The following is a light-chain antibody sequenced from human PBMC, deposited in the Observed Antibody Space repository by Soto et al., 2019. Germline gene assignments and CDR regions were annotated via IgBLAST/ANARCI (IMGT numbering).Light chain of an antibody. Sequence: EIVLTQSPATLSVSPGERATLSCRASQSVSSDLAWFQQKPGQAPRLLIYGASTRATGIPARFSGSGSGTEFNLTISSLQSEDFAIYYCQHSNNWPLTFGGGTKVEVK. CDR3: QHSNNWPLT. V-gene: IGKV3-15*01. J-gene: IGKJ4*01. CDR1: QSVSSD. CDR2: GAS.